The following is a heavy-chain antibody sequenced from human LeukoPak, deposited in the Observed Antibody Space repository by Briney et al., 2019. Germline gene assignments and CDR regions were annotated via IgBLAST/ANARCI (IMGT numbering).Heavy chain of an antibody. CDR1: GFSLTTVGVG. CDR3: ARLVPGRAVLGASDF. D-gene: IGHD2-2*01. V-gene: IGHV2-5*01. CDR2: TYWNDDE. Sequence: SGPTLVNPTQTLTLTCTFSGFSLTTVGVGVGWFRQPPGKTLEWLALTYWNDDERYTPSLQSRLTITKDTSKNQVVLTMTNMDPVDTATYYCARLVPGRAVLGASDFWGQGTLVAVSS. J-gene: IGHJ3*01.